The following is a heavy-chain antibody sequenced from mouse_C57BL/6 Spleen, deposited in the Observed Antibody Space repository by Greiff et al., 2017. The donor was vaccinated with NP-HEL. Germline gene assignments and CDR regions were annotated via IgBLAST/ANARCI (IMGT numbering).Heavy chain of an antibody. CDR3: AMAWTGNYAMDY. V-gene: IGHV1-22*01. Sequence: EVQLQQSGPELVKPGASVKMSCKASGYTFTDYNMHWVKQSHGKSLEWIGYINPNNGGTSYNQKFKGKATLTVNKSSSTAYMELRSLTSEDSAVYYCAMAWTGNYAMDYWGQGTSVTVSS. D-gene: IGHD4-1*01. CDR2: INPNNGGT. J-gene: IGHJ4*01. CDR1: GYTFTDYN.